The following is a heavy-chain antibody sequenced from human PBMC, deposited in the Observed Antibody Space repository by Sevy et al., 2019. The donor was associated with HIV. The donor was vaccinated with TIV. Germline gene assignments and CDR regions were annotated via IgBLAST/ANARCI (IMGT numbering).Heavy chain of an antibody. CDR1: GYRFTSYE. Sequence: ASVKVSCKASGYRFTSYEIHWVRQAPGQGLEWMGIINPSGGSTSYAQKFQDRVTMIRDTSTTTVYMELSSLRSEDTAVYFCARLRACGGDCYYYDFWGQGTLVTVSS. CDR3: ARLRACGGDCYYYDF. J-gene: IGHJ4*02. D-gene: IGHD2-21*02. CDR2: INPSGGST. V-gene: IGHV1-46*01.